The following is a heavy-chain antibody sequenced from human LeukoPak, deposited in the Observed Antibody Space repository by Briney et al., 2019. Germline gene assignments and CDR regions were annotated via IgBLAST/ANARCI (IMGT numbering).Heavy chain of an antibody. CDR2: ISTGGVTI. V-gene: IGHV3-11*04. J-gene: IGHJ5*02. CDR3: ARDRSDSSSSNWFDP. Sequence: GGSLRLSCAASGFTFSDYYMNWIRQAPGKGLEWVSYISTGGVTIYYADSVEGRFTISRDNAKNSLYLQMNSLRAEDTAVYYCARDRSDSSSSNWFDPWGQGTLVTVSS. CDR1: GFTFSDYY. D-gene: IGHD6-6*01.